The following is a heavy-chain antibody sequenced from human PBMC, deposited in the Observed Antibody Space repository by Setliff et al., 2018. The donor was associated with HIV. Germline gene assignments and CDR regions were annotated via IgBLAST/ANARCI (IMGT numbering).Heavy chain of an antibody. Sequence: ASVKVSCKPSRDTVRNFSVNWVRQAPGQGLEWMGGIIPLFGDPTYAQKFQGRLTIIADESTSTGYMELSSLRSEDTAVYYCASSFRGGFDVWGQGTMVTVSS. CDR1: RDTVRNFS. V-gene: IGHV1-69*13. CDR2: IIPLFGDP. CDR3: ASSFRGGFDV. J-gene: IGHJ3*01. D-gene: IGHD2-15*01.